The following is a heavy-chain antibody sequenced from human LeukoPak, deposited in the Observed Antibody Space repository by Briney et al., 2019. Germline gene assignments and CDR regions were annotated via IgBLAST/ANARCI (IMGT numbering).Heavy chain of an antibody. V-gene: IGHV3-48*03. D-gene: IGHD3-9*01. CDR1: GFTFSSYE. CDR2: ISSSGSTI. CDR3: ARGTFDWLSKVDY. Sequence: GGSLRLSCAASGFTFSSYEMNWVRQAPGKGLEWVSYISSSGSTIYYADSVKGRFTISRDNAKNSLYLQMNSLRAEDTAVYYCARGTFDWLSKVDYWGQGTLVTVSS. J-gene: IGHJ4*02.